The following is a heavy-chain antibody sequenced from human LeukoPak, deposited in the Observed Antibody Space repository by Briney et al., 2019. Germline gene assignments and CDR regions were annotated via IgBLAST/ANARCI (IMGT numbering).Heavy chain of an antibody. J-gene: IGHJ6*02. V-gene: IGHV3-7*03. CDR3: ASVYKYGMDV. CDR1: GFTFSSYW. Sequence: GGSLRLSCAASGFTFSSYWMNWARQAPGKGLEWVASINHNGNVNYYVDSVKGRFTISRDNAKNSLYLQMSNLRAEDTAVYYCASVYKYGMDVWGQGTTVIVSS. CDR2: INHNGNVN.